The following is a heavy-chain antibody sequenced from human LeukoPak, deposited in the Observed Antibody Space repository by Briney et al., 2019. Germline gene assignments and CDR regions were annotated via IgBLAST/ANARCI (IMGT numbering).Heavy chain of an antibody. Sequence: ASVKVSCKASGYTFTGHYMHWVRQAPGPGLEGMGWFNPNSVGTTYPQKFQGRVSMTGDTSISTSYMELSRLSSDDAAVYYCARVGSSGWDTFEQSPTWGQGTLVTVSS. V-gene: IGHV1-2*02. CDR3: ARVGSSGWDTFEQSPT. D-gene: IGHD6-19*01. J-gene: IGHJ5*02. CDR2: FNPNSVGT. CDR1: GYTFTGHY.